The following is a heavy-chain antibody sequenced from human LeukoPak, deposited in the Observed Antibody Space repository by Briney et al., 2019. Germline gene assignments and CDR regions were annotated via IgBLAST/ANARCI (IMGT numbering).Heavy chain of an antibody. CDR1: GGSISGYF. V-gene: IGHV4-4*07. CDR3: ARGTEKTRISGYYSFDH. Sequence: SETLSLTCTVSGGSISGYFWTWIRQPAGKELEWIGRIYSSGTAYYNPSLESRVTISLDTFNNQFSLKVTSVTTADTAVYYCARGTEKTRISGYYSFDHWGRGLLVTVSS. J-gene: IGHJ4*02. CDR2: IYSSGTA. D-gene: IGHD5-12*01.